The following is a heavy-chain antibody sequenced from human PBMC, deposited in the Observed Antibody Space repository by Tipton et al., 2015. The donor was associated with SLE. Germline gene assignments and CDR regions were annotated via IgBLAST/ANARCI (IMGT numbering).Heavy chain of an antibody. V-gene: IGHV4-28*01. Sequence: TLSLTCAVSGYSISNSNWWAWIRQPPGKGLEWIGYIYYSGSTFYNPSLKSRVTMSVDTSKNQFSLKLSSVTAADTAVYYCARNGGNYYMYFNLWGRGTLVTVSS. CDR3: ARNGGNYYMYFNL. J-gene: IGHJ2*01. CDR2: IYYSGST. D-gene: IGHD1-26*01. CDR1: GYSISNSNW.